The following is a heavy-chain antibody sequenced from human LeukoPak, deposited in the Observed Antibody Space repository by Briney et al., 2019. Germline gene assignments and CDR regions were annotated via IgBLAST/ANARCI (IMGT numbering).Heavy chain of an antibody. V-gene: IGHV3-23*01. CDR1: GFTFTSYS. CDR2: ISGGGGST. D-gene: IGHD1-20*01. CDR3: ARNPRYNWNYVEY. Sequence: PGGSLRLSCAASGFTFTSYSMNWVRQAPGKGLEWVSTISGGGGSTYYADSVKGRFTISRDNSKNTLYLQMNSLRAEDTAVYYCARNPRYNWNYVEYWGQGTLVTVSS. J-gene: IGHJ4*02.